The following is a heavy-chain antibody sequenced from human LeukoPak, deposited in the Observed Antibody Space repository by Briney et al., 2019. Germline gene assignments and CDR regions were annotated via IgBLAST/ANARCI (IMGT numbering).Heavy chain of an antibody. CDR1: GGSFSGYY. J-gene: IGHJ5*02. V-gene: IGHV4-34*01. Sequence: SETLSLTCAVYGGSFSGYYWSWIRQPPGKGLEWIGEINHSGSTNYNPSLKSRVTISVHTSKNQFSLKLSSETAADTAVYYCARFRSYCGGDCYSTLYNWFDPWGQGTLVTVSS. CDR2: INHSGST. D-gene: IGHD2-21*02. CDR3: ARFRSYCGGDCYSTLYNWFDP.